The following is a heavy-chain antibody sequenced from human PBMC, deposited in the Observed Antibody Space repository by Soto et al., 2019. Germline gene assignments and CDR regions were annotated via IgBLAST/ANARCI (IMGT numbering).Heavy chain of an antibody. J-gene: IGHJ4*02. CDR2: IYYSGST. CDR1: GGSISSSSYY. Sequence: PSETLCLTCTVSGGSISSSSYYWGWIRQPPGKGLEWIGSIYYSGSTYYNPSLKSRVTISVDTSKNQFSLKLSSVTAADTAVYYCARLGYYDFWSGYPNGGFDYWGQGTLVTVSS. D-gene: IGHD3-3*01. CDR3: ARLGYYDFWSGYPNGGFDY. V-gene: IGHV4-39*01.